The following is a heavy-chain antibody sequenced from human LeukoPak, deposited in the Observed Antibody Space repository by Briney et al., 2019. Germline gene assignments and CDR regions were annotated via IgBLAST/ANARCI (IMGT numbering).Heavy chain of an antibody. CDR2: INHSVST. V-gene: IGHV4-34*01. D-gene: IGHD6-19*01. Sequence: SQTLSPTCAVDAGSLSGYYWSWIRQPARKWLEWIAEINHSVSTNYNPSLKSRVPISGDTSKNQFSRKLSALAPAHTAVYYCARGLTGYSGGSYDYWGQGTLVTVSS. CDR3: ARGLTGYSGGSYDY. J-gene: IGHJ4*02. CDR1: AGSLSGYY.